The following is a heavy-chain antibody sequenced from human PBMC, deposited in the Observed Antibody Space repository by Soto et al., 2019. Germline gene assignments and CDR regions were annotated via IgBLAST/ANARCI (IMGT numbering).Heavy chain of an antibody. CDR2: IGTAGDT. D-gene: IGHD3-10*01. V-gene: IGHV3-13*04. CDR1: GFTFSSYV. Sequence: GGALRLSCAASGFTFSSYVMHWVRQATGNGLEWVLAIGTAGDTYYPGSVKGRFTISRENAKNSLYLQMNSLRAGDTAVYYCARESITMVRGVRYYYGMDVWGQGTTVTVSS. CDR3: ARESITMVRGVRYYYGMDV. J-gene: IGHJ6*02.